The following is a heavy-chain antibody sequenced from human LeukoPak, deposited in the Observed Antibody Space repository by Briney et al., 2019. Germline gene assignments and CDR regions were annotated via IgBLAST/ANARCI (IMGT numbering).Heavy chain of an antibody. Sequence: PGGSLRLSCAASGFTFSSYAMHWVRQAPGKGPEWVAVISYDGSNKYYADSVKGRFTISRDNSKNTLYLQMNSLRAEDTAVYYCARDPSYWGQGTLVTVSS. CDR1: GFTFSSYA. CDR2: ISYDGSNK. V-gene: IGHV3-30-3*01. CDR3: ARDPSY. J-gene: IGHJ4*02.